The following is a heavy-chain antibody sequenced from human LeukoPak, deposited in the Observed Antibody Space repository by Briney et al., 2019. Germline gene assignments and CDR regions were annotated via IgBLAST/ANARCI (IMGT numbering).Heavy chain of an antibody. CDR3: ARAICSGGSCAIDY. Sequence: PGGSLRLSCAASGFTVSSNYMSCVRQAPGKGLEWVSVIYSGGSTYYADSVKGRFNISRDNSKNPLYLQMNSLRAEDTAVYYCARAICSGGSCAIDYWGQGTLVTVSS. D-gene: IGHD2-15*01. CDR2: IYSGGST. V-gene: IGHV3-53*01. J-gene: IGHJ4*02. CDR1: GFTVSSNY.